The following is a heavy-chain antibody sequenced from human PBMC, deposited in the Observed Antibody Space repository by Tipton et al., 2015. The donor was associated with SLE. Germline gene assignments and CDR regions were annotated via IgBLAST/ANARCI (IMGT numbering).Heavy chain of an antibody. J-gene: IGHJ6*02. CDR2: LSGSGYST. D-gene: IGHD1-14*01. V-gene: IGHV3-23*01. CDR3: AKHHLGSYYYGMDV. CDR1: GFTFSDYA. Sequence: GSLRLSCAASGFTFSDYAMNWVRQAPGKGLEWVSALSGSGYSTYYADSVRGRFTISRDNSKNTLYLQMNSLRAEDTAVYYCAKHHLGSYYYGMDVWGQGTTVTVSS.